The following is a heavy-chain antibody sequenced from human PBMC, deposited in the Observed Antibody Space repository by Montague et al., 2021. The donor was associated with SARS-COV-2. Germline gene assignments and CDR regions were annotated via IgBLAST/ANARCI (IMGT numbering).Heavy chain of an antibody. J-gene: IGHJ6*03. CDR3: ARGNLTITIIPAHYYMDV. V-gene: IGHV4-59*01. CDR1: GGSSSGYY. Sequence: SETLSLTCTVSGGSSSGYYWSWIRQPPGKGLEWIGYINHSGSTNYNPSLKSRVTISVDTSKNQFSLKLSSVTAADTAVYYCARGNLTITIIPAHYYMDVWGKGTTVTVSS. D-gene: IGHD3-9*01. CDR2: INHSGST.